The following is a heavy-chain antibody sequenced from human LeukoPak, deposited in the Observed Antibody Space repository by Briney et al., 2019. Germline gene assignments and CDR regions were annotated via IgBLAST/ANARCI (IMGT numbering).Heavy chain of an antibody. CDR2: IYYSGST. CDR1: GGSISSYY. CDR3: ARQWGSSWSGWFDP. Sequence: SETLSLTRTVSGGSISSYYWSWIRQPPGKGLEWIGYIYYSGSTNYNPSLKSRVTVSVDTSKNQFSLKLSSVTAADTAVYYCARQWGSSWSGWFDPWGQGTLVTVSS. J-gene: IGHJ5*02. D-gene: IGHD6-13*01. V-gene: IGHV4-59*08.